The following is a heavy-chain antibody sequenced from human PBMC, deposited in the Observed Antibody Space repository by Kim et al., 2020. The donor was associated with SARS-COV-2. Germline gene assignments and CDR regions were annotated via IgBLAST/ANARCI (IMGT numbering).Heavy chain of an antibody. CDR3: AKDKFRTYSSGWYSWYFYL. V-gene: IGHV3-23*01. J-gene: IGHJ2*01. D-gene: IGHD6-19*01. CDR2: ITGRGGST. CDR1: GFTFSSYA. Sequence: GGSLRLSCAASGFTFSSYAMSWVRQAPGKGLEWVSPITGRGGSTYYADSVKGRFTISRDNSKNTLYLQMNSLRAEDTAVYYCAKDKFRTYSSGWYSWYFYLWGRGTLVTVSS.